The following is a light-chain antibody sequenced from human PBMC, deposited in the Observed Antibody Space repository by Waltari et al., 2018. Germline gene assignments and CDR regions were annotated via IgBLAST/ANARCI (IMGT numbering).Light chain of an antibody. V-gene: IGLV1-51*02. CDR2: ENQ. J-gene: IGLJ3*02. CDR1: SSNIGNNY. Sequence: QSVLTQPPSVSAAPGQKVPISCAGSSSNIGNNYVSWYQQLPGTAPKLLLYENQNGPAGIPDRGGGSRAGTAATLGITGLQTGDEADYNCGTWDSSLGTFWVFGGGTKLTVL. CDR3: GTWDSSLGTFWV.